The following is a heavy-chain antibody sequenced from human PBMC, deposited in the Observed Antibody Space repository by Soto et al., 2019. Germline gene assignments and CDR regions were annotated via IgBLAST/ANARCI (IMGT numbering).Heavy chain of an antibody. CDR1: GYTFTGYY. D-gene: IGHD6-13*01. J-gene: IGHJ4*02. CDR2: IIPIFGTA. CDR3: ARTAAGTGRGYFDY. V-gene: IGHV1-69*01. Sequence: QVQLVQSGAEVKKPGASVKVSCKASGYTFTGYYMHWVRQAPGQGLEWMGGIIPIFGTANYAQKFQGRVTITADESTSTAYMELSSLRSEDTAVYYCARTAAGTGRGYFDYWGQGTLVTVSS.